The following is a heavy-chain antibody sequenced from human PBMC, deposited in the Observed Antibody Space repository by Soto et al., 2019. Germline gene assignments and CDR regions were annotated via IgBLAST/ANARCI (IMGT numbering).Heavy chain of an antibody. CDR1: GYSFINYA. V-gene: IGHV1-3*01. CDR3: ARGYDSSEYYFDY. Sequence: GASVKVSCKASGYSFINYAMHWVRQAPGQRLEWMGWINAGNGNTKYSQKFQGRVTITADKSTSTAYMELSSLRSEDTAVYYCARGYDSSEYYFDYWGQGTLVTVSS. D-gene: IGHD3-22*01. J-gene: IGHJ4*02. CDR2: INAGNGNT.